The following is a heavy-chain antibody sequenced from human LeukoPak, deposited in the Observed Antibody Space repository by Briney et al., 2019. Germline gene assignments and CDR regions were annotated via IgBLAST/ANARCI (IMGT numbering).Heavy chain of an antibody. CDR3: ASGGYGDQDYFDY. V-gene: IGHV3-21*01. D-gene: IGHD4/OR15-4a*01. Sequence: PGGSLRLSCAASGFTFSSYSMNWVRQAPGKGLEWVSSISSSSSYIYYADSVKGRFTISRDNAKNSLYLQMNSLRAEDTAVYYCASGGYGDQDYFDYWGQGTLVTVSS. J-gene: IGHJ4*02. CDR1: GFTFSSYS. CDR2: ISSSSSYI.